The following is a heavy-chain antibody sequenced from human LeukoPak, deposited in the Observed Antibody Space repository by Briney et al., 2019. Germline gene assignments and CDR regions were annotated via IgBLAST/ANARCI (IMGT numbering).Heavy chain of an antibody. CDR1: GFTFSNYA. V-gene: IGHV3-30-3*01. D-gene: IGHD1-7*01. Sequence: PGGSLRLSCAASGFTFSNYAMHWVRQAPGKGLEWVAVISYDGSHKYYADSVKGRFTISRDNSKNTLYLQMNSLRGEDTAVYYCARDLNGNYLLDYWGQGTLVTVSS. CDR2: ISYDGSHK. CDR3: ARDLNGNYLLDY. J-gene: IGHJ4*02.